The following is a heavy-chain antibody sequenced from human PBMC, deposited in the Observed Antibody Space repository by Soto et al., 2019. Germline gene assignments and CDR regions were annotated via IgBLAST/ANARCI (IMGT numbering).Heavy chain of an antibody. Sequence: PSETLSLTCSVSGGSVSSGYYSWNWIRQPPGKGLEWIGYINYSGVTHYNPSLKSRVTISVDTSKNQFSLKLSSVTAADTAVYYCARDSTGMPPNHYYYGMDVWGQGTTVTVSS. V-gene: IGHV4-61*01. D-gene: IGHD1-1*01. J-gene: IGHJ6*02. CDR2: INYSGVT. CDR1: GGSVSSGYYS. CDR3: ARDSTGMPPNHYYYGMDV.